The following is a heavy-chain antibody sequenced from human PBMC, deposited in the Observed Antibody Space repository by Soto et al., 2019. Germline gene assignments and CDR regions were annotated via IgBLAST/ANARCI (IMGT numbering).Heavy chain of an antibody. D-gene: IGHD3-9*01. CDR2: INPNSGGT. V-gene: IGHV1-2*02. Sequence: ASVKVSCKASGYTFTGYYMHWVRPAPGQGLEWMGWINPNSGGTNYAQKFQGRVTMTSDTSISTAYMELSRLRSDDTAVYYCARVVRYLALYYGMDVWGQGTTVTVSS. J-gene: IGHJ6*02. CDR3: ARVVRYLALYYGMDV. CDR1: GYTFTGYY.